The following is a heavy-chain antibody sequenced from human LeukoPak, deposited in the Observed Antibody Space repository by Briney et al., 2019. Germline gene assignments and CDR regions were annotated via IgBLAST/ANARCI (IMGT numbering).Heavy chain of an antibody. CDR1: GGSISSYY. V-gene: IGHV4-59*01. J-gene: IGHJ3*02. CDR2: IFYSGST. CDR3: ARGAGSGSSGFDI. D-gene: IGHD3-10*01. Sequence: SETLSLTCTVSGGSISSYYWSWIRQPPGKGLEWIGYIFYSGSTNYNPSLKSRVTISVDTSKNQFSLKLSSVTAADTAVYYCARGAGSGSSGFDIWGQGTMVTVSS.